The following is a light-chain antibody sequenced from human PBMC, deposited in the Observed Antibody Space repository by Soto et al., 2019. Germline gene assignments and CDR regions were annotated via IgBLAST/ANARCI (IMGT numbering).Light chain of an antibody. Sequence: EIVMTQSPATLSVSQGERATLSCRASQSVSSNLAWYQQKPGQAHRLIIYGASTRATGIPARFSGSGSGTEFTLTISSLQSEDFAVYYGQQYKNWPTETFGQGTKVDI. J-gene: IGKJ1*01. V-gene: IGKV3-15*01. CDR1: QSVSSN. CDR2: GAS. CDR3: QQYKNWPTET.